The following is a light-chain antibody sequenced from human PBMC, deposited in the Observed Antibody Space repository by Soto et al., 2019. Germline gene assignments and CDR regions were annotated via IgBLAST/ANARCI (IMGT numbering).Light chain of an antibody. CDR3: QQYNNWPPWT. Sequence: EIVMTQSQATLSVSPGERATLSCSASQSVSSNLAWYQPKPGQAPRLLIYGASTRATGIPARFSGSGSGTECTLTNSSLLYEDVAGYYCQQYNNWPPWTFGQGTKVEIK. V-gene: IGKV3-15*01. CDR2: GAS. CDR1: QSVSSN. J-gene: IGKJ1*01.